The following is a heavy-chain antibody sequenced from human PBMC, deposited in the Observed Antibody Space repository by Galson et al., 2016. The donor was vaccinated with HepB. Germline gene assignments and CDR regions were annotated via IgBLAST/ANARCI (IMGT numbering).Heavy chain of an antibody. CDR3: GRGSKYGFDM. CDR2: IFTDGSGT. Sequence: SLRLSCAASAFTFSAYPMHWVRQAPGKGLVWISRIFTDGSGTLYADSVKGRFTISRDNAKNTLFLQMNSLRADDTAVYYCGRGSKYGFDMWGRGTMVTVSS. V-gene: IGHV3-74*01. J-gene: IGHJ3*02. CDR1: AFTFSAYP.